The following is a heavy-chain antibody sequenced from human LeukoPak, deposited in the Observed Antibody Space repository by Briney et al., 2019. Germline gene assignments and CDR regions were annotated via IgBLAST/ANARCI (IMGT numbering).Heavy chain of an antibody. Sequence: GASVKVSCKASGYTFTAYFIHWVRQAPGQGLEWVGWINPNTGDTSYAQKFQGRVTLTVNTSITTAYMELNSLRSDDTAVYYCARDLFLAATGREGDDYWGQGTLVPVSS. V-gene: IGHV1-2*02. D-gene: IGHD6-13*01. CDR2: INPNTGDT. CDR1: GYTFTAYF. CDR3: ARDLFLAATGREGDDY. J-gene: IGHJ4*02.